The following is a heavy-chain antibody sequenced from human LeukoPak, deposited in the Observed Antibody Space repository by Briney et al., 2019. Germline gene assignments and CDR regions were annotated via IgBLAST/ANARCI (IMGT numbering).Heavy chain of an antibody. D-gene: IGHD2-15*01. J-gene: IGHJ5*02. CDR3: ARARACSGGSSRTFDP. Sequence: GASVKVSCKASGYTFTSYGISWVRQAPGQGLEWMGWISAYNSNTNYAQKLQGRVTMTTDTSTSTAYVELRSLRSDDTAVYYCARARACSGGSSRTFDPWGQGTLVTVSS. CDR1: GYTFTSYG. V-gene: IGHV1-18*01. CDR2: ISAYNSNT.